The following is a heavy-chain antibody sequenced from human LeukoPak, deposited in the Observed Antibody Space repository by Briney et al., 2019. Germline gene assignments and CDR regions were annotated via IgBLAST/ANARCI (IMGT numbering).Heavy chain of an antibody. Sequence: SETLSLTCAVYGGSFSGYYWSWIRQPPGKGLEWIGEINHSGSTNYNPSLKSRVTISVDTSRNQFSLKLSSVTAADTAVYYCATPLRPYGMDVWGQGTTVTVSS. CDR1: GGSFSGYY. CDR2: INHSGST. CDR3: ATPLRPYGMDV. V-gene: IGHV4-34*01. J-gene: IGHJ6*02.